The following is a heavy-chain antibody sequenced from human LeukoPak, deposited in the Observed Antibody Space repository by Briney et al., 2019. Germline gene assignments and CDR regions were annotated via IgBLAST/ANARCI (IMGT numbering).Heavy chain of an antibody. D-gene: IGHD3-10*01. Sequence: SETLSLACAVSGGSFSGYYWTWIRQTPGKGLERIGKTSYGGSTNYSPSLKSRVSISVDTSRSQFSLNLSSVTAADTAIYYCARVTRRRTTGEIFGRFLDYWGQGTLVTVSS. CDR3: ARVTRRRTTGEIFGRFLDY. J-gene: IGHJ4*02. V-gene: IGHV4-34*01. CDR2: TSYGGST. CDR1: GGSFSGYY.